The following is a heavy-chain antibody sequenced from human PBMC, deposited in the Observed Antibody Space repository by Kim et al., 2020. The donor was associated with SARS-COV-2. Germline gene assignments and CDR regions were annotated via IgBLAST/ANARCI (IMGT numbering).Heavy chain of an antibody. CDR1: GYSFTSYW. CDR2: IDPSDSYT. V-gene: IGHV5-10-1*01. CDR3: ATPGIAPI. J-gene: IGHJ3*02. Sequence: GESLKISCKGSGYSFTSYWISWVRQMPGKGLEWMGRIDPSDSYTNYSPSFQGHVTIPADKRISTAYLPWSSLQASDTGMYYCATPGIAPIWGQGTMVTVSS. D-gene: IGHD6-13*01.